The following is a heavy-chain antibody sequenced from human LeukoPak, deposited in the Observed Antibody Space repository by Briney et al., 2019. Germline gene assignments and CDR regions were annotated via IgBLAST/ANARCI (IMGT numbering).Heavy chain of an antibody. J-gene: IGHJ6*02. CDR3: ARGQSSYFAMDV. CDR2: THYTSKWNN. D-gene: IGHD5-24*01. CDR1: GDSVSRNSAA. Sequence: SQPLSLTCAISGDSVSRNSAAWSWIRQSPSRGLEWLGRTHYTSKWNNDYAVSVKSRITINPDTSKNQFSLHLNSVTPEDTAVYYCARGQSSYFAMDVWGQGTTVTVS. V-gene: IGHV6-1*01.